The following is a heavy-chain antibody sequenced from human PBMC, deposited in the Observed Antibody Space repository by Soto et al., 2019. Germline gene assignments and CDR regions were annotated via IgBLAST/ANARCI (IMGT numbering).Heavy chain of an antibody. CDR2: IGWRCFAL. V-gene: IGHV3-9*01. CDR1: GFTFSDYA. J-gene: IGHJ4*02. D-gene: IGHD2-2*01. Sequence: PGGSLRLSCAASGFTFSDYAMHWVRQVPGKGLEWVAGIGWRCFALGYADSVKGRFTISRDNAKKSLYLQMNSLRAEDSALYFCVKDRLASTRGRFDFWGQGTLVTVSS. CDR3: VKDRLASTRGRFDF.